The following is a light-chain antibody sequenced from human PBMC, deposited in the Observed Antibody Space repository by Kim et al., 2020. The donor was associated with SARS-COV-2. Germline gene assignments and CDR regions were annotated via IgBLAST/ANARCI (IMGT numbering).Light chain of an antibody. V-gene: IGLV1-44*01. J-gene: IGLJ3*02. CDR3: AAWDDALNGHV. CDR2: STN. Sequence: QSVLTQPPSASGTPGQRVTISCSSSSSDFGTNAVNWYQHLPGTAPKLLIYSTNQRPSGVPDRFSGSKSGSSASLGISGLQSEDEADYYCAAWDDALNGHVFGGGTQLTVL. CDR1: SSDFGTNA.